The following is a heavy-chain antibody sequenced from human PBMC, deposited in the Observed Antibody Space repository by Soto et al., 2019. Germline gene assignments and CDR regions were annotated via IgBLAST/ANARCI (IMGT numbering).Heavy chain of an antibody. CDR1: GGSISSGDYY. CDR3: ARGSVNSVPLGSPTFDY. D-gene: IGHD2-2*01. Sequence: QVQLQESGPGLVKPSQTLSLTCTVSGGSISSGDYYWSWIRQHPGKGLEWMGYIDYSGSTYYNPSLKSRVTISIVTSKHQFSLKLSSVTAADTAVYYCARGSVNSVPLGSPTFDYWGQGTLVTVSS. CDR2: IDYSGST. V-gene: IGHV4-30-4*01. J-gene: IGHJ4*02.